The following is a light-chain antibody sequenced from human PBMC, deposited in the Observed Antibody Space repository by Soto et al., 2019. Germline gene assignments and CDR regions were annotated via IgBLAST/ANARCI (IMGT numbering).Light chain of an antibody. Sequence: DIVLTQSPYTLSEYPGEGATLSCRASQSISSNLAWYQQKPGQAPRLLIYDSSTRAIGIPTRFSGSGSGTHFTLTISSLQPEDFGTYYCQQTDSFPIPFGHGGRPEIK. V-gene: IGKV3-15*01. CDR1: QSISSN. J-gene: IGKJ5*01. CDR2: DSS. CDR3: QQTDSFPIP.